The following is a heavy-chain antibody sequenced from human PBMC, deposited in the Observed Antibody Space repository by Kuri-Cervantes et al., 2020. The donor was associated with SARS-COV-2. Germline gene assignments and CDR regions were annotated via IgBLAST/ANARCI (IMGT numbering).Heavy chain of an antibody. D-gene: IGHD4-17*01. CDR1: GFTFSSYG. Sequence: GGSLRPSCAASGFTFSSYGMHWVRQAPGKGLEWVAFIRYDGSNKYYADSVKGRFTISRDNSKNTLYLQMNSLRAEDTAVYYCAKDPSYGDMYYFDYWGQGTLVTVSS. J-gene: IGHJ4*02. CDR2: IRYDGSNK. CDR3: AKDPSYGDMYYFDY. V-gene: IGHV3-30*02.